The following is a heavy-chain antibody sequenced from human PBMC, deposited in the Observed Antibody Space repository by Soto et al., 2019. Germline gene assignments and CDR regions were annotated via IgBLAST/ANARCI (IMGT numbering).Heavy chain of an antibody. V-gene: IGHV3-23*01. CDR1: GFTFSSYA. J-gene: IGHJ3*02. CDR2: ISGSGGST. CDR3: AKLSLTGYCSGGSCLYDAFDI. D-gene: IGHD2-15*01. Sequence: PGGSLRLSCAASGFTFSSYAMSWVRQAPGKGLEWVSAISGSGGSTYYADSVKGRFTISRDNSKNTLYLQMNSLRAEDTAVYYCAKLSLTGYCSGGSCLYDAFDIWGQGTMVTVSS.